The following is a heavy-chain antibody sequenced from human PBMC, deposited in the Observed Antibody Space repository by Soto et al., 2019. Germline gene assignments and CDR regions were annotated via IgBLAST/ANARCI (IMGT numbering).Heavy chain of an antibody. CDR2: ISWNGDTM. V-gene: IGHV3-9*01. CDR1: GFTFDDYA. Sequence: AVGSLRLSCEASGFTFDDYAMHWVRQAPGKGLEWVSGISWNGDTMVYADSVRGRFTISRDNSKNSVYLQMTSLRREDTAIYYCAKDSGRYDFYALAVWGQGTTVTVSS. D-gene: IGHD3-3*01. CDR3: AKDSGRYDFYALAV. J-gene: IGHJ6*02.